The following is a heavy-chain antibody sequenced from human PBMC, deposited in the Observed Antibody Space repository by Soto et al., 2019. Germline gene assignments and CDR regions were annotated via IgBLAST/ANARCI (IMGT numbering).Heavy chain of an antibody. V-gene: IGHV1-69*01. CDR2: IIPIFGTA. CDR3: ARTPRDIVVVPAARAGYYYYGMDV. Sequence: QVQLVQSGAEVKKPGSSVKVSCKASGGTFSSYAISWVRQAPGQGLEWMGGIIPIFGTANYAQKFQGRVTMTGDESTSTAYMELSSLRSEDTAVYYCARTPRDIVVVPAARAGYYYYGMDVWGQGTTVTVSS. J-gene: IGHJ6*02. D-gene: IGHD2-2*01. CDR1: GGTFSSYA.